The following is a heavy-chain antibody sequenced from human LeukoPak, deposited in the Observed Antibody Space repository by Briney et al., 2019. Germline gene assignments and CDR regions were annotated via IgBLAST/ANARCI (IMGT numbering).Heavy chain of an antibody. V-gene: IGHV1-2*02. J-gene: IGHJ4*02. Sequence: ASVNVSCKASGYRFISNYIQWVRQAPGLGPDWMGWMHHGNGNTRYAEKFQGRVTMTRDTSINTAYMDLSSLRSDDTGVYYCAREGSYCVGGDCYSFDFWGQGTLITVSS. D-gene: IGHD2-21*02. CDR3: AREGSYCVGGDCYSFDF. CDR2: MHHGNGNT. CDR1: GYRFISNY.